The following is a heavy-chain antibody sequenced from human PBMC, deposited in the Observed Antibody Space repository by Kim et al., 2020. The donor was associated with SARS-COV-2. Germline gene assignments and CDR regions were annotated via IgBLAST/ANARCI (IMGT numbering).Heavy chain of an antibody. CDR3: ARITYYYDSRHSSHGAFDI. CDR2: ITGSDSYP. CDR1: GFTFSDYH. J-gene: IGHJ3*02. Sequence: GGSLRLSCAASGFTFSDYHMSWIRQAPGKGLEWVSYITGSDSYPNYADSMKGRFTISRDNAKNSLYLQTNSLRAEDTAVYYCARITYYYDSRHSSHGAFDIWGQGTMVTVSS. D-gene: IGHD3-22*01. V-gene: IGHV3-11*03.